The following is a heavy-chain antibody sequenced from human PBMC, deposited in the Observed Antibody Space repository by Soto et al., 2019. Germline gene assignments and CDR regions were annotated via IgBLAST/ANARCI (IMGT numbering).Heavy chain of an antibody. CDR1: GFTFSINA. J-gene: IGHJ4*02. CDR3: TTDPLTPRIAARYDY. D-gene: IGHD6-6*01. CDR2: ISGNGGNT. V-gene: IGHV3-23*01. Sequence: ESGGGLVQPGGSLRLSCVASGFTFSINAMSWVRQAPGKGLEWVSTISGNGGNTYYADSVKGRFTISRDNSKNTLYLQMNSLRAEDTAVYYCTTDPLTPRIAARYDYWGQGTLVTVSS.